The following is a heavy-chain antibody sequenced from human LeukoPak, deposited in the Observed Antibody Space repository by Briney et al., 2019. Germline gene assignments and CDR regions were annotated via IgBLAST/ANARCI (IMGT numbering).Heavy chain of an antibody. CDR1: GFAFSDYY. J-gene: IGHJ4*02. CDR3: ARDWRASPRNDY. CDR2: ISSSGSTI. V-gene: IGHV3-11*04. Sequence: GGSLRLSCAASGFAFSDYYMSWIRQAPGKGLECVSYISSSGSTIYYADSVKGRFTISRDNAKNSLVLQMNSLRVEDTAVYYCARDWRASPRNDYWGQGTLVTVSS.